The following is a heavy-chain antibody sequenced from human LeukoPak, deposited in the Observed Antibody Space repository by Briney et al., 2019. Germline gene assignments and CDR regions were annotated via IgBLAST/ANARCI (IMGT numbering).Heavy chain of an antibody. CDR1: GDSISSSY. CDR2: IYYSGNT. J-gene: IGHJ4*02. CDR3: ARHRNFFDY. D-gene: IGHD2/OR15-2a*01. Sequence: KPSETLSLTCTVPGDSISSSYWSWIRQPPGKGLEWIGYIYYSGNTNYNPSLKSRVTISVDTSRNRFSLKLSSVTAADTAVYYCARHRNFFDYWGQGILVTVSS. V-gene: IGHV4-59*01.